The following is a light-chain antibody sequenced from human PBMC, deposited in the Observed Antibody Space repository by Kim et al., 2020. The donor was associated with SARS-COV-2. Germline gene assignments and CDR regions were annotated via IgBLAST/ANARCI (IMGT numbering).Light chain of an antibody. J-gene: IGLJ2*01. CDR2: GKN. CDR3: NSRDSNDNVV. Sequence: SSELTQDPAVSVALGQTVRITCQGDSLRSYYATWYQQKPGQAPILVIYGKNNRPSGIPDRFSGSSSGNTASLTITGTLAGDEADYYCNSRDSNDNVVFGGGTQLTVL. V-gene: IGLV3-19*01. CDR1: SLRSYY.